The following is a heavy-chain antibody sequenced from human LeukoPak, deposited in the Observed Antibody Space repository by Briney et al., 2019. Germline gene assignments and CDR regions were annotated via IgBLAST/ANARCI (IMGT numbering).Heavy chain of an antibody. J-gene: IGHJ3*02. Sequence: SETLSLTCAVYGGPFSGYYWSWIRQPPGKGLEWIGEINHSGSTNYNPSLKSRVTISVDTSKNQFSLKLSSVTAADTAVYYCARQRYCSSSSCYWDAFDIWGQGTMVTVSS. CDR3: ARQRYCSSSSCYWDAFDI. CDR2: INHSGST. D-gene: IGHD2-2*01. CDR1: GGPFSGYY. V-gene: IGHV4-34*01.